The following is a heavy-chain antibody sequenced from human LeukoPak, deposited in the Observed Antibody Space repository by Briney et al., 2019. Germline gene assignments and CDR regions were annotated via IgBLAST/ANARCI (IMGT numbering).Heavy chain of an antibody. CDR3: ARDRYDYVWGSYRYTFDY. CDR1: GFTFSSYS. J-gene: IGHJ4*02. CDR2: ISSSSSTI. D-gene: IGHD3-16*02. Sequence: GGSLRLSCAASGFTFSSYSMNWVRQAPGKGLEWVSCISSSSSTIYYADSVKGRFTISRDNAKNSLYLQMNSLRAEDTAVYYCARDRYDYVWGSYRYTFDYWGQGTLVTVS. V-gene: IGHV3-48*01.